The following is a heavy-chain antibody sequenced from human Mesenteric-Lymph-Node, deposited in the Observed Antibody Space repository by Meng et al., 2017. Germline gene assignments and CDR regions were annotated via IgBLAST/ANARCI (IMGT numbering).Heavy chain of an antibody. Sequence: SETLSLTCTVSGGSISSYYWSWIRQPAGKGLEWIGRIYTSGSTNYNPSLKSRVTMSVDTSKNQFSLKLSSVTTADTAVYYCARDFYGSGSWTAWRPDYYYYGMDVWGQGTTVTVSS. V-gene: IGHV4-4*07. D-gene: IGHD3-10*01. J-gene: IGHJ6*02. CDR3: ARDFYGSGSWTAWRPDYYYYGMDV. CDR2: IYTSGST. CDR1: GGSISSYY.